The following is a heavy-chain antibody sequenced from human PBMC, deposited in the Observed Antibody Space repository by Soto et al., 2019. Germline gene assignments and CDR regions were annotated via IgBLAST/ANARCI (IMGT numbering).Heavy chain of an antibody. Sequence: VGSLRLSCAASGFTFSTYTMNWVRQAPGKGLEWISSISSGSSYIYYAGSVKGRFTISRDNAKNSLFLQMNSLRADDTAVYYCARDILSGGAYPDSWGQGTKVA. J-gene: IGHJ5*01. V-gene: IGHV3-21*01. CDR2: ISSGSSYI. CDR3: ARDILSGGAYPDS. D-gene: IGHD3-10*01. CDR1: GFTFSTYT.